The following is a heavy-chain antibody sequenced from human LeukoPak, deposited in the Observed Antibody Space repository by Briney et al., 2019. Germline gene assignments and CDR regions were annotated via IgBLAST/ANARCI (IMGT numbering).Heavy chain of an antibody. V-gene: IGHV4-4*07. CDR2: IYTSGST. CDR3: ARDRDYSNFYDS. D-gene: IGHD4-11*01. Sequence: ASETLSLTCTVSGGSISSYYWSWIRQPTGKGLEWIGRIYTSGSTNYNPSLKSRVTMSVDTSKNQFSLKLSSVTAADTAVYYCARDRDYSNFYDSWGQGTLVTVSS. CDR1: GGSISSYY. J-gene: IGHJ4*02.